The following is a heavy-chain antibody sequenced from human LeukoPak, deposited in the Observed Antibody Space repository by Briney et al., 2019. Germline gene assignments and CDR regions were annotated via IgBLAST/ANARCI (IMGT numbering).Heavy chain of an antibody. CDR2: ISSSSSYI. CDR3: ARLPPYRSSWYGDAFDI. D-gene: IGHD6-13*01. J-gene: IGHJ3*02. V-gene: IGHV3-21*01. Sequence: GGSLRLSCAASGFTFSSYSMNWVRQAPGKGLEWVSSISSSSSYIYYADSVKGRFTISRDNAKNSLYLQMNSLRAEDTAVYYCARLPPYRSSWYGDAFDIWGQGTMVTVSS. CDR1: GFTFSSYS.